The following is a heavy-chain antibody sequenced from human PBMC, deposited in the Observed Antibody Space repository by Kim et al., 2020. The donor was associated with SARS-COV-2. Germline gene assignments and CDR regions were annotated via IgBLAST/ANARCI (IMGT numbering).Heavy chain of an antibody. V-gene: IGHV4-59*01. Sequence: TKYNPSLKSRVTISVDTSKSQFSLKLSSVTAADTAVYFCARVQQWLAFDYWGQGTLVIVSS. CDR2: T. D-gene: IGHD6-19*01. J-gene: IGHJ4*02. CDR3: ARVQQWLAFDY.